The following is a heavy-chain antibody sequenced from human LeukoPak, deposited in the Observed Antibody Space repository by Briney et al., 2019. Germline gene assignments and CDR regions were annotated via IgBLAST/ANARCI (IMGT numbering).Heavy chain of an antibody. CDR3: ARERNFYYFDY. Sequence: GGSLRLSCAASGFTFSRSWMHWVRQAPGKGLVWVSRLNDDGSYTNYADSVKGRFTISRDNAQNSLFLELNSLRGEDTAVYYCARERNFYYFDYWGQGALVTVSS. CDR1: GFTFSRSW. V-gene: IGHV3-74*01. CDR2: LNDDGSYT. J-gene: IGHJ4*02. D-gene: IGHD3-3*01.